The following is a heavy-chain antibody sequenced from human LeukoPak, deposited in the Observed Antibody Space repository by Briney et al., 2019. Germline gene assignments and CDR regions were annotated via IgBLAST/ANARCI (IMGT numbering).Heavy chain of an antibody. CDR3: ARNYASGEFDY. J-gene: IGHJ4*02. Sequence: ASVKVSCKASGYTFTSYAIHWVRQAPGQRLEWMGWINVGNGNTKYSQDLQGRVTITRDTSASTAYMELSSLTSEDMAVYYCARNYASGEFDYWGQGTLVTVSS. CDR2: INVGNGNT. D-gene: IGHD3-10*01. CDR1: GYTFTSYA. V-gene: IGHV1-3*03.